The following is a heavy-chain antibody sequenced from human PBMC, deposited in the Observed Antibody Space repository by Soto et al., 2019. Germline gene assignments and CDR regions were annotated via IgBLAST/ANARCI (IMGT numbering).Heavy chain of an antibody. D-gene: IGHD6-13*01. Sequence: GALVKVSCKASGYTFTGYYMHWVRQAPGQGLEWMGWINPNSGGTNYAQKFQGRVTMTRDTSISTAYMELSRLRSDDTAVYYCAREEGDSSSWYLCYFDYWGQGTLVTVSS. CDR1: GYTFTGYY. CDR3: AREEGDSSSWYLCYFDY. CDR2: INPNSGGT. J-gene: IGHJ4*02. V-gene: IGHV1-2*02.